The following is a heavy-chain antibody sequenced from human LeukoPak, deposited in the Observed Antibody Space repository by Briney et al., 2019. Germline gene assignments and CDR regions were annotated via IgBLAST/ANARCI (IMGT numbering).Heavy chain of an antibody. CDR1: GYTLTELS. V-gene: IGHV1-24*01. D-gene: IGHD3-22*01. J-gene: IGHJ4*02. CDR2: FDPEDGET. CDR3: ATYGFDSSGYYLYCFDY. Sequence: ASVKVSCKVSGYTLTELSMHWVRQAPGKGLEWMGGFDPEDGETIYAQKFQGRVTMTEGTSTDTAYMELSSLRSEDTAVYYCATYGFDSSGYYLYCFDYWGQGTLVTVSS.